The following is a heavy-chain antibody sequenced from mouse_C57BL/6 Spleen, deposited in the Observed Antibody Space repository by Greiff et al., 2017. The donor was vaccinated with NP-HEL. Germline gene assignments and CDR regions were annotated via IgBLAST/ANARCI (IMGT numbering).Heavy chain of an antibody. D-gene: IGHD2-5*01. CDR3: ASRRDYSNYGWYFDV. J-gene: IGHJ1*03. V-gene: IGHV1-52*01. Sequence: QVQLKQPGAELVRPGSSVKLSCKASGYTFTSYWMHWVKQRPIQGLEWIGNIDPSDSETHYNQKFKDKATLTVDKSSSTAYMQLSSLTSEDSAVYYCASRRDYSNYGWYFDVWGTGTTVTVSS. CDR1: GYTFTSYW. CDR2: IDPSDSET.